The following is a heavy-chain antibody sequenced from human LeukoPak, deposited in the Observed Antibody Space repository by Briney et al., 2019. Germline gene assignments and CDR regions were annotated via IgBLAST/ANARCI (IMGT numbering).Heavy chain of an antibody. J-gene: IGHJ6*03. CDR1: GYTLTELS. V-gene: IGHV1-24*01. D-gene: IGHD3-9*01. CDR2: FDPEDGET. Sequence: ASVKVSCKVSGYTLTELSMHWVRQAPGKGLEWTGGFDPEDGETIYAQKFQGRVTMTEDTSTDTAYMELSSLRSEDTAVYYCATSFPMTGPAARAMDVWGKGTTVTVSS. CDR3: ATSFPMTGPAARAMDV.